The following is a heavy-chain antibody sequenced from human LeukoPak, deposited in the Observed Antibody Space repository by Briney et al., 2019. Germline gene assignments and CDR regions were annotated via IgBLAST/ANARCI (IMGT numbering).Heavy chain of an antibody. V-gene: IGHV3-23*01. CDR2: ISVASST. CDR3: ADYGVSGVRNNFY. D-gene: IGHD3-3*01. J-gene: IGHJ4*02. CDR1: GLAFSSYA. Sequence: GSLRLSCAASGLAFSSYAMSWVRQAPGKGLEWVSTISVASSTFYADSVKGRFTISRDNSRNTVYLQMTSPRADDTAVYYCADYGVSGVRNNFYWGQGTLVTVSS.